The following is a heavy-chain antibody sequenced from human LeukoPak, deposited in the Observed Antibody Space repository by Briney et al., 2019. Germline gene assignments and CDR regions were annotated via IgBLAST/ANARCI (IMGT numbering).Heavy chain of an antibody. V-gene: IGHV3-48*03. CDR1: GFTFSSFE. D-gene: IGHD1-26*01. J-gene: IGHJ6*02. CDR2: ISSSGSTI. CDR3: ARVGGGSYWGDRYYYYGMDV. Sequence: GGSLRLSCAASGFTFSSFEMNWVRQAPGKGLEWVSYISSSGSTIYYADSVKGRFTISRDNAKNSLYLQMNSLRAEDTAIYYCARVGGGSYWGDRYYYYGMDVWGQGTTVTVSS.